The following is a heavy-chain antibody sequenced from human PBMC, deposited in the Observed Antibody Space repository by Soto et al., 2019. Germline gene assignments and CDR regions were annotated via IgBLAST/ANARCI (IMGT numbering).Heavy chain of an antibody. CDR3: ARQYCSSTSCYQAFGY. CDR1: GYSFTSYW. J-gene: IGHJ4*02. V-gene: IGHV5-51*01. D-gene: IGHD2-2*01. CDR2: IYPGDSDT. Sequence: GESLKISCKGSGYSFTSYWIGWVRQMPGKGLEWMGIIYPGDSDTRYSPSFQGQVTISGDKSISTAYPQWSSLKASDTAMYYCARQYCSSTSCYQAFGYRGQGTLVTVSS.